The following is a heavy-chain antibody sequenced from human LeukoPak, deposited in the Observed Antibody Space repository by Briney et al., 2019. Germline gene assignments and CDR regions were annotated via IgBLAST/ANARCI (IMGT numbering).Heavy chain of an antibody. CDR2: INSDGSST. Sequence: GGSLRLSCAASGFTFSSYWMHWVRQAPGKGLVWVSRINSDGSSTTYADSVKGRFTISRDNAKNTLYLQMNSLRAEDTAVYYCAREEASDWCFDLWGRGTLVTVSS. J-gene: IGHJ2*01. CDR3: AREEASDWCFDL. D-gene: IGHD3-3*01. CDR1: GFTFSSYW. V-gene: IGHV3-74*01.